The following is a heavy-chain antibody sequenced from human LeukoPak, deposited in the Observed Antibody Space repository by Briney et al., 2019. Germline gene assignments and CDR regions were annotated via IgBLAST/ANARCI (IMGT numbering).Heavy chain of an antibody. CDR1: GFTVSSYY. J-gene: IGHJ6*02. D-gene: IGHD5-18*01. V-gene: IGHV3-66*01. CDR3: ARSYSNHLFGMDV. CDR2: MYSGGST. Sequence: GGSLRLSCAASGFTVSSYYMTWVRQAPGKGPEWVSVMYSGGSTYYADSVKGRIAISRDNSQNTVFLQMNSVRVEDTAVYYCARSYSNHLFGMDVWGQGTAVTVSS.